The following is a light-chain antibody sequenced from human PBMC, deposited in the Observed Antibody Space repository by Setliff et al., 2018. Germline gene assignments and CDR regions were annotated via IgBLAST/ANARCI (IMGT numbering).Light chain of an antibody. V-gene: IGKV1-13*02. Sequence: AIQLTQSPSSLSASVGDRVTITCRASQGISSALAWYQQKPGKAPKLLIYDASSLEGGVPSRFSGSGSGTDFTLTINSLQPEDFATYYCQQFKSYPLTFGRGTKVDIK. J-gene: IGKJ4*01. CDR3: QQFKSYPLT. CDR2: DAS. CDR1: QGISSA.